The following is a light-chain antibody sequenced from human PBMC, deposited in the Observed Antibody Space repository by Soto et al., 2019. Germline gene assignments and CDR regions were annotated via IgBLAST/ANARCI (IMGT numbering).Light chain of an antibody. Sequence: EFVLTQSPCTLSLSPGGRATLSCRASQSVSRRLAWYQQRPGQSPRLLISGASMRASGVPVRFIGSGSGTDFTLTISSLEPEDFAVYYCQQRSNWPPITFGQGTRLEIK. CDR3: QQRSNWPPIT. CDR1: QSVSRR. CDR2: GAS. V-gene: IGKV3-11*01. J-gene: IGKJ5*01.